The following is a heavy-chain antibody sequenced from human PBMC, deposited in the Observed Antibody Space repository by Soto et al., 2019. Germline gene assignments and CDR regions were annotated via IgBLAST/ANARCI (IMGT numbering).Heavy chain of an antibody. CDR3: ARTRVYDSYNYYGMAV. D-gene: IGHD3-3*01. Sequence: SQTLSLTCAISGDSVSSNSAAWNWIRQSPSRGLEWLGRTYFRSKWYNDYAVSVKSRITINPDTSKNQISLQLNTVTPEDTAIFYCARTRVYDSYNYYGMAVWGQGTTVTVSS. J-gene: IGHJ6*02. V-gene: IGHV6-1*01. CDR2: TYFRSKWYN. CDR1: GDSVSSNSAA.